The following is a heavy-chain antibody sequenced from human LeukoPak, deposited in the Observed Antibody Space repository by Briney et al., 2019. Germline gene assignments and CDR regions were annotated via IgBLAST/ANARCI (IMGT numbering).Heavy chain of an antibody. CDR3: ARGSSAMVNFDY. V-gene: IGHV1-3*03. J-gene: IGHJ4*02. CDR1: GYTFTSYA. D-gene: IGHD4/OR15-4a*01. CDR2: INAGNGNT. Sequence: ASVKVSCKASGYTFTSYAMHWVRQAPGQRLEWMGWINAGNGNTKYSQEFQGRVTITRDTSASTAYMKLSSLRSEDMAVYYCARGSSAMVNFDYWGQGTLVTVSS.